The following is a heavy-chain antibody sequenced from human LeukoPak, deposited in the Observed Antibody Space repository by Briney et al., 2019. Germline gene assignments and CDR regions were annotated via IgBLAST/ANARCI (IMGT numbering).Heavy chain of an antibody. CDR1: GFTFSNAW. D-gene: IGHD3-9*01. V-gene: IGHV3-15*07. J-gene: IGHJ4*02. Sequence: GGSLRLSCAASGFTFSNAWMNWVRLAPGKGLEWVGRIKSKADGGTTDYAAPVKGRFTISRDDSKNTLYLQMNSLKTEDTAVYYCTTDPWGYFDWLYYRNYWGQGTLVTVSS. CDR2: IKSKADGGTT. CDR3: TTDPWGYFDWLYYRNY.